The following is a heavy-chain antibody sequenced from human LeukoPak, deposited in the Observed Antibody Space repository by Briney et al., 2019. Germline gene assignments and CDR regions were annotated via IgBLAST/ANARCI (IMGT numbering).Heavy chain of an antibody. CDR3: ARLFFFVEWSPPDSRYFDL. J-gene: IGHJ2*01. Sequence: PSETLSLTCTVSGGSVSSSDYYWAWMRQPPGKGLEWIGSLYYSGSTYYNPSLKSRVTISVDTSKNQFSLKLSSVTAADTAVYYCARLFFFVEWSPPDSRYFDLWGRGTLVTVSS. V-gene: IGHV4-39*01. CDR1: GGSVSSSDYY. D-gene: IGHD3-3*01. CDR2: LYYSGST.